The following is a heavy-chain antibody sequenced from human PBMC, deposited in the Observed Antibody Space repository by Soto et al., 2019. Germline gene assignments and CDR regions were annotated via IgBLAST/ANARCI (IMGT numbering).Heavy chain of an antibody. CDR3: ARGEAGTTTTNPYYYYYYGMDV. V-gene: IGHV1-46*01. D-gene: IGHD1-1*01. CDR1: GYTFTSYY. CDR2: INPSGGST. Sequence: HRASVKVSCKASGYTFTSYYMHWVRQAPGQGLEWMGIINPSGGSTSYAQKFQGRVTMTRDTSTSTVYMELSSLRSEDTAVYYCARGEAGTTTTNPYYYYYYGMDVWGQGTTVTVSS. J-gene: IGHJ6*02.